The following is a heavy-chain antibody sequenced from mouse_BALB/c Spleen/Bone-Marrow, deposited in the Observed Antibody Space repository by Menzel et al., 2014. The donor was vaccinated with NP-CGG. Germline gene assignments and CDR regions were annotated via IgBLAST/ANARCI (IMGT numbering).Heavy chain of an antibody. V-gene: IGHV8-13*01. CDR3: AVYDYASWFAY. J-gene: IGHJ3*01. CDR2: IYWNDDK. CDR1: GFSLSTFGLG. D-gene: IGHD2-4*01. Sequence: QVTLKVCGPGILQPSHTLSLTCPFSGFSLSTFGLGVSWIRQPSGKGLEWLAHIYWNDDKHYNPSLKSRLTISKDTPNNQVFLKITTVDTADTATYYCAVYDYASWFAYWGQGTLVTVSA.